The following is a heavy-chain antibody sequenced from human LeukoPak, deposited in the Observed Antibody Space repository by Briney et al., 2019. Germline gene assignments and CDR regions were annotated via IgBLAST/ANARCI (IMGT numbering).Heavy chain of an antibody. CDR1: GGSISSYY. D-gene: IGHD3-9*01. J-gene: IGHJ2*01. CDR2: IHTSGST. Sequence: SETLSLTCTVSGGSISSYYWSWIRQPAGKGLEWIGRIHTSGSTDYNPSLKSRVTMSADTSKNQVSLNLSSVTSADTAVYYCARNPLVLNWYFDLWGRGTLVTVSS. CDR3: ARNPLVLNWYFDL. V-gene: IGHV4-4*07.